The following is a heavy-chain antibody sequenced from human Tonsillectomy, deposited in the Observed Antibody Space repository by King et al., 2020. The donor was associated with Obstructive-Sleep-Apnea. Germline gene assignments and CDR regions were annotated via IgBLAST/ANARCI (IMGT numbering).Heavy chain of an antibody. D-gene: IGHD2-2*01. CDR1: GYSFTNYW. J-gene: IGHJ4*02. CDR3: ARRFLGYCGTTSCSHFDY. V-gene: IGHV5-10-1*01. CDR2: IDPVDSYT. Sequence: QLVQSGAEVKKPGESLRISCEGSGYSFTNYWITWVRQMPGKGLEWMWTIDPVDSYTNYSPSFQGHVSISPDKSISTAYLQWSSLKASDTAIYYCARRFLGYCGTTSCSHFDYWGQGTLVTVSS.